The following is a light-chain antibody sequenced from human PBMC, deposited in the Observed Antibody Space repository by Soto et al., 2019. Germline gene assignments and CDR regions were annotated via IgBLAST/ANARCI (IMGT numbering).Light chain of an antibody. CDR1: RSDVGRYNY. CDR3: SSYSTTSSPHVL. J-gene: IGLJ2*01. Sequence: QSALTQPASVSGSPGQSITISRTGTRSDVGRYNYVSWYQQRPGSAPKLIIFEVTSRPSGISARFSGSKSGNTASLTISGLQAEDEADYFCSSYSTTSSPHVLFGGGTKLTVL. V-gene: IGLV2-14*01. CDR2: EVT.